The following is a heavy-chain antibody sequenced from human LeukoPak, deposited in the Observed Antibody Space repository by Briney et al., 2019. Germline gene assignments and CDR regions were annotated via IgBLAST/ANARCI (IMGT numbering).Heavy chain of an antibody. V-gene: IGHV3-21*01. J-gene: IGHJ4*02. CDR3: ARDRVAGFDY. Sequence: PSETLSLTCAVYGGSFSGYYWSWIRQPPGKGLEWVSSISSSSSYIYYADSVKGRFTISRDNAKNSLYLQMNSLRAEDTAVYYCARDRVAGFDYWGQGTLVTVSS. CDR1: GGSFSGYY. D-gene: IGHD6-19*01. CDR2: ISSSSSYI.